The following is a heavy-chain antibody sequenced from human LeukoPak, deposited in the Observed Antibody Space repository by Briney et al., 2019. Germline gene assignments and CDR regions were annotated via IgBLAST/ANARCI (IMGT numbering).Heavy chain of an antibody. CDR2: INPNSGGT. D-gene: IGHD2-15*01. CDR3: AREFRRYCSGGNCYSPLEYAFDI. CDR1: GYTFTGYY. Sequence: ASVKVSCKASGYTFTGYYMHWVRQAPGQGLEWMGWINPNSGGTNYAQRFQSRVTMARDTSISTAYMELSRLRSDDTAVYYCAREFRRYCSGGNCYSPLEYAFDIWGQGTMVTVSS. J-gene: IGHJ3*02. V-gene: IGHV1-2*02.